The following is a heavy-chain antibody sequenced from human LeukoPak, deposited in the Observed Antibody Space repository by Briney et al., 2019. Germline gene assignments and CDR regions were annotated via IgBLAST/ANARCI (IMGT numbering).Heavy chain of an antibody. CDR1: GFTFSSYW. V-gene: IGHV3-7*01. Sequence: GGSLRLSCAASGFTFSSYWMSWVRQAPGKGLEWVANIKQDGSEKYYVDSVKGRFTISRDNAKNSLYLQMNSLRAEDTAVYYCAGSIAVAGCWAPGPYGMDVWGQGTTVTVSS. J-gene: IGHJ6*02. CDR3: AGSIAVAGCWAPGPYGMDV. CDR2: IKQDGSEK. D-gene: IGHD6-19*01.